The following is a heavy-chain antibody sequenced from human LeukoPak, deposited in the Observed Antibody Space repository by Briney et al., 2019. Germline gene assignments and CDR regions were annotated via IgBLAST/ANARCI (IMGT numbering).Heavy chain of an antibody. CDR1: GDSVSSNSAA. D-gene: IGHD6-13*01. CDR2: TYYRSKWYN. CDR3: ARAPGSSWAAYGMDV. V-gene: IGHV6-1*01. Sequence: SQTLSLTCDISGDSVSSNSAAWNWIRQSPSRGLEWLGRTYYRSKWYNDYAVPVKTRITINPDTSKNQFSLQLNSVTPEDTAVYYCARAPGSSWAAYGMDVWGQGTTVTVSS. J-gene: IGHJ6*02.